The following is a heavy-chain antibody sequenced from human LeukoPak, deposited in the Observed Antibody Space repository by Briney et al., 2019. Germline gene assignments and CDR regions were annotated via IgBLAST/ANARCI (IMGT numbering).Heavy chain of an antibody. CDR2: IYTSGST. J-gene: IGHJ3*02. V-gene: IGHV4-61*02. D-gene: IGHD3-22*01. Sequence: SETLSLTCTVSGGSISSGSYYWSWIRQPAGKGLEWIGRIYTSGSTNYNPSLKSRVTISVDTSKNQFSLKLSSVTAADTAVYYCARGRDYYDSSGYYLPYHNAFDIWGQGTMVTVSS. CDR3: ARGRDYYDSSGYYLPYHNAFDI. CDR1: GGSISSGSYY.